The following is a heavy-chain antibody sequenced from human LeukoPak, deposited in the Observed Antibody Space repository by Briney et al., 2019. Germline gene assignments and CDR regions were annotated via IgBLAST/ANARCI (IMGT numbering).Heavy chain of an antibody. CDR1: GGSISSSNYY. Sequence: SETLSLTCTVSGGSISSSNYYWGWIRQPPGKGLEWIGSIYYSGNTYYNPSFKSRVTISADMPKNQFSLKLNSVTAADTAVYYCASLRATAADYWGQGTLVTVSS. V-gene: IGHV4-39*01. CDR3: ASLRATAADY. D-gene: IGHD2-21*02. CDR2: IYYSGNT. J-gene: IGHJ4*02.